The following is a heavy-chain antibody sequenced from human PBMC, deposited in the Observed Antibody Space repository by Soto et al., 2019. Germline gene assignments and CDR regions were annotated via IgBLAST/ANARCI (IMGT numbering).Heavy chain of an antibody. CDR2: IIPIFGTA. V-gene: IGHV1-69*12. Sequence: QVQLVQSGAAVKKPGSSVKVSCKASGGTFSSYAISWVRQAPGQGLEWMGGIIPIFGTANYAQKFQGRVTITADESTSTAYMELSSLRSEDTAVYYCARVNTAMVHYYYYGMDVWGQGTTVTVSS. J-gene: IGHJ6*02. CDR3: ARVNTAMVHYYYYGMDV. CDR1: GGTFSSYA. D-gene: IGHD5-18*01.